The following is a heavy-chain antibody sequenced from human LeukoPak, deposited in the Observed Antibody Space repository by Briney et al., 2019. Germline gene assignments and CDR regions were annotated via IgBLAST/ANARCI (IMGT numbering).Heavy chain of an antibody. J-gene: IGHJ6*02. CDR1: GYTFSSYG. D-gene: IGHD6-19*01. Sequence: GASVKVSCKASGYTFSSYGFNWVRQAPGQGLEWVGWISAYNGNTNYAQKFQGRVTMTTDTSTSTAYMELRSLRSDDTAVYYCARGGSGYGMDVWGQGTTVTVSS. CDR3: ARGGSGYGMDV. CDR2: ISAYNGNT. V-gene: IGHV1-18*01.